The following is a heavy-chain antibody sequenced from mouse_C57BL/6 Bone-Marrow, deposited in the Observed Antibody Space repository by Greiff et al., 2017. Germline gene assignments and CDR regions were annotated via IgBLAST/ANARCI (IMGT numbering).Heavy chain of an antibody. CDR3: ARSYVAY. V-gene: IGHV1-55*01. Sequence: VQLQQSGAELVKPGASVKMSCKASGYTFTSYCITWVKQRPGQGLEWIGDIYPGSGSTNYNEKFKSKATLTVDTSSSTAYMQLSSLTSEYSAVYYCARSYVAYWGQGTLVTVSA. J-gene: IGHJ3*01. CDR2: IYPGSGST. CDR1: GYTFTSYC.